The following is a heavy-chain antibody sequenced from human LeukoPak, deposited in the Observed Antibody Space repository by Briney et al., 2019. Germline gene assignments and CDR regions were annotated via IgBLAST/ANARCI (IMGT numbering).Heavy chain of an antibody. V-gene: IGHV3-7*01. D-gene: IGHD3-22*01. CDR3: ARSYYRHFDY. J-gene: IGHJ4*02. CDR2: IKQDGRGK. CDR1: GFTFSSYW. Sequence: GGSLRLSCAASGFTFSSYWMSWVRQAPGKGLEWVANIKQDGRGKYYVDSVKGRFTISRDNAKNSLYLQMNSLSAEDTAVYYCARSYYRHFDYWGQGTLVTVFS.